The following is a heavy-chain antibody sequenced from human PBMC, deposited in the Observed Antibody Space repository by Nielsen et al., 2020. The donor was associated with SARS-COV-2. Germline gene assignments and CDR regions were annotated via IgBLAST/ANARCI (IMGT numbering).Heavy chain of an antibody. V-gene: IGHV1-3*01. D-gene: IGHD2-2*01. CDR3: ARETSTRYCSSTSCCYYYGMDV. J-gene: IGHJ6*02. Sequence: WVRQAPGQRLEWMGWINAGNGNTKYSQKFQGRVTITRDTSASTAYMELSSLRSEDTAVYYCARETSTRYCSSTSCCYYYGMDVWGQGTTVTVSS. CDR2: INAGNGNT.